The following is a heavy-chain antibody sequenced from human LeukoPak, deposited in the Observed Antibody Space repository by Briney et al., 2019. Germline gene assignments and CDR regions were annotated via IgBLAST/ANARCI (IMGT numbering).Heavy chain of an antibody. CDR3: VRGRGIVVVPAATYYFDY. CDR1: GYTFTSYD. CDR2: MNPNSGNT. D-gene: IGHD2-2*01. V-gene: IGHV1-8*03. Sequence: ASVKVSCKASGYTFTSYDINWVRQATGQGLEWMGWMNPNSGNTGYAQKFQGRVTITRNTSISTAYMELSSLRSEDTAVYYCVRGRGIVVVPAATYYFDYWGQGTLVTVSS. J-gene: IGHJ4*02.